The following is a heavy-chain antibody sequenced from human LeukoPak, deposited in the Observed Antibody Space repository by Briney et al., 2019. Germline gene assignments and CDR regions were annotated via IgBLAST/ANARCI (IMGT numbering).Heavy chain of an antibody. J-gene: IGHJ6*03. V-gene: IGHV3-66*02. CDR1: GFTVSSNY. Sequence: PGGSLSLSCAASGFTVSSNYMSWGCQAQGQGLEWVSVIYSGRSTYYADSVKGRFTISRDNSKNTLYLQMNSLGAEDTAVYYCAKASVDTNYMDVWGKGTTVTVSS. CDR3: AKASVDTNYMDV. CDR2: IYSGRST. D-gene: IGHD5-18*01.